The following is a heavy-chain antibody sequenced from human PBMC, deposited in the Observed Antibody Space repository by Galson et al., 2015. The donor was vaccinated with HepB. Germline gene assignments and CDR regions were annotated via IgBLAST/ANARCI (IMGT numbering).Heavy chain of an antibody. Sequence: SVKVSCKASGGTFSSYAISWVRQAPGQGLEWMGRIIPILGIANYAQKFQGRVTITADKSTSTAYMEPSSLRSEDTAVYYCARWAGGYSGYGRWGADYYYYGMDVWGQGTTVTVSS. CDR1: GGTFSSYA. CDR2: IIPILGIA. D-gene: IGHD5-12*01. J-gene: IGHJ6*02. V-gene: IGHV1-69*04. CDR3: ARWAGGYSGYGRWGADYYYYGMDV.